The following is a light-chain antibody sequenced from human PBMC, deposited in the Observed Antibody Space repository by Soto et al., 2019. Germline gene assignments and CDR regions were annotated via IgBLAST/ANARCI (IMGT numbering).Light chain of an antibody. J-gene: IGKJ4*01. Sequence: ETVMTQSPATLSVSPGERATLSCRASQSVNSNLAWYQQESGQPPRLLVFGASTRATGVPARFSGGGSGTEFTLTISGLQSEDFAVYFCQQYASWPLTFGGGTKVEI. V-gene: IGKV3-15*01. CDR2: GAS. CDR1: QSVNSN. CDR3: QQYASWPLT.